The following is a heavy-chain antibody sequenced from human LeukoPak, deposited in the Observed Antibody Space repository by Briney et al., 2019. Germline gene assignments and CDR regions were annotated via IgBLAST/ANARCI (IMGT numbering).Heavy chain of an antibody. Sequence: SQTLSLTCTVSGGSISSGDYYWSWIRQPPGKGLEWIGYIYYSGSTYYNPSLKSRVTISVDTSKNQFSLKLSSVTAADTAVYYCARAGSGMLRLDAFDIWGQGTMVTVSS. V-gene: IGHV4-30-4*01. CDR1: GGSISSGDYY. J-gene: IGHJ3*02. CDR2: IYYSGST. CDR3: ARAGSGMLRLDAFDI. D-gene: IGHD3-10*01.